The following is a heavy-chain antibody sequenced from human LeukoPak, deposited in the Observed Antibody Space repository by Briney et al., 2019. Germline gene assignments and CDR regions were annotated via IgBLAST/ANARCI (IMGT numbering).Heavy chain of an antibody. Sequence: ASVKVSCKASGYTFTSYGISWVRQAPGQGLEWMGGVSAYNGNTNYAQKLSGRVTMTTDTSTSTAYMELRSLRSDDTAVYYCAREYQLPGPQFDYWGQGTLVTVSS. J-gene: IGHJ4*02. V-gene: IGHV1-18*04. CDR2: VSAYNGNT. D-gene: IGHD2-2*01. CDR1: GYTFTSYG. CDR3: AREYQLPGPQFDY.